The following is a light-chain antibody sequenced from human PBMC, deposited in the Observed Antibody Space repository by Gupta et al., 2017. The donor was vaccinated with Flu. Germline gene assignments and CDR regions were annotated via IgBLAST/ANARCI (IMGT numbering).Light chain of an antibody. CDR2: KAS. CDR1: QSISRW. V-gene: IGKV1-5*03. Sequence: DIQTTQSPSTLSASVGDRVTIPCRDSQSISRWLAWYQQKPGKSAKLMIYKASSGERGGTWRFSGSGDVTEFSLTSSILQYDVCAGYYGQQDNSYRRFGEGTKVELK. CDR3: QQDNSYRR. J-gene: IGKJ1*01.